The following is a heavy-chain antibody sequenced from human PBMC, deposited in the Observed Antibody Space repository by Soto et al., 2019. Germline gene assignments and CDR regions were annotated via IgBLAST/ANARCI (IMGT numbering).Heavy chain of an antibody. V-gene: IGHV2-5*02. D-gene: IGHD3-22*01. J-gene: IGHJ5*02. CDR1: GFSLSTSGVG. CDR2: IYWDDDK. CDR3: AHTTYYYDSSGPNCFDP. Sequence: QITLKESGPTLVKPTQTLTLTCTFSGFSLSTSGVGVGWIRQPPGKALEWLALIYWDDDKRYSPSLKSRLTITKDTSKNQVVLTMTNMDPVDTATYYCAHTTYYYDSSGPNCFDPWGQGTLVTVSS.